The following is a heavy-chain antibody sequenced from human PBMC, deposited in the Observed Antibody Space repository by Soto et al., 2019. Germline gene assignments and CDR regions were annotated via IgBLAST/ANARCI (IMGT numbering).Heavy chain of an antibody. V-gene: IGHV1-24*01. CDR2: FDPEDGET. Sequence: ASVKVSFKVSGYTLTELSMHWVRQAPGKGLEWMGGFDPEDGETIYAQKFQGRVTMTEDTSTDTAYMELSSLRSEDTAVYYCATAKIEYSSSPFDYWGQGTLVTVSS. D-gene: IGHD6-6*01. J-gene: IGHJ4*02. CDR3: ATAKIEYSSSPFDY. CDR1: GYTLTELS.